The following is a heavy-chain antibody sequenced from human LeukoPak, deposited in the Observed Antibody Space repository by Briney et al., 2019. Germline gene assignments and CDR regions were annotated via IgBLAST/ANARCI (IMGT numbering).Heavy chain of an antibody. Sequence: GESLKISCKVSGYSFTSYWIGWVRQMPGKGLEWMGIIYPGDSDTRYSPSFQGQVTISADKSISSAYLQWSSLKVSDSAMYYCARTLGVAGDFDYWGQGTLVTVSS. CDR1: GYSFTSYW. CDR3: ARTLGVAGDFDY. V-gene: IGHV5-51*01. D-gene: IGHD5-12*01. J-gene: IGHJ4*02. CDR2: IYPGDSDT.